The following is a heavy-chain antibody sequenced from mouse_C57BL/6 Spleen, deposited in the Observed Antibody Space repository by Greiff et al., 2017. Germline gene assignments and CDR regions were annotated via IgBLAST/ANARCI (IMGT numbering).Heavy chain of an antibody. CDR3: ARENYYGSSYGFAY. V-gene: IGHV5-17*01. Sequence: EVQGVESGGGLVKPGGSLKLSCAASGFTFSDYGMHWVRQAPEKGLEWVAYISSGSSTIYYADTVKGRFTISRDNAKNTLFLQMTSLRSEDTAMYYCARENYYGSSYGFAYWGQGTLVTVSA. J-gene: IGHJ3*01. CDR2: ISSGSSTI. D-gene: IGHD1-1*01. CDR1: GFTFSDYG.